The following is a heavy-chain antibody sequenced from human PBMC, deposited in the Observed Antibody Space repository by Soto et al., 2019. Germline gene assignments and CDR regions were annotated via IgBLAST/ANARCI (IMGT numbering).Heavy chain of an antibody. Sequence: GGSLRLSCAASGFTFSSYAMSWVRQAPGKGLEWVSAISGSGGSTYYADSVKGRFTISRDNSKNTLYLQMNGLRAEDTAVYYCAKHWGFWSGYYSDYYYYYGMDVWGQGTTVTVSS. D-gene: IGHD3-3*01. V-gene: IGHV3-23*01. CDR1: GFTFSSYA. CDR3: AKHWGFWSGYYSDYYYYYGMDV. J-gene: IGHJ6*02. CDR2: ISGSGGST.